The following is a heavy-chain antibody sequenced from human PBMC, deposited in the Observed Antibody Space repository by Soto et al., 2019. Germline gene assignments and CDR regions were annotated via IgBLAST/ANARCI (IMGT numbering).Heavy chain of an antibody. CDR3: AREHYDFWSGYQDTDYYMDV. CDR1: GFTFSSYW. V-gene: IGHV3-7*01. D-gene: IGHD3-3*01. CDR2: IKQDGSEK. J-gene: IGHJ6*03. Sequence: GGSLRLSCAASGFTFSSYWMSWVRQAPGKGLEWVANIKQDGSEKYYVDSVKGRFTISRDNAKNSLYLQMNSLRAEDTAVYYCAREHYDFWSGYQDTDYYMDVWGKGTTVTVSS.